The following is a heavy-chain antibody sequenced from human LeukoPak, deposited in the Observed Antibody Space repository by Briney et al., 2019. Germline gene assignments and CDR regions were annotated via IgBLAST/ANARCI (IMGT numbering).Heavy chain of an antibody. Sequence: ETLSLTCTVSGGSISSYYWSWIRQPPGKGLEWIGYIHYSGSTNYNPSLKSRVTISRDTSKNQFSLKLSSVTAADTAVYYCARVRLLGYCSSTSCRKVYYYYYYMDVWGKGTTVTVSS. V-gene: IGHV4-59*12. D-gene: IGHD2-2*01. CDR3: ARVRLLGYCSSTSCRKVYYYYYYMDV. J-gene: IGHJ6*03. CDR1: GGSISSYY. CDR2: IHYSGST.